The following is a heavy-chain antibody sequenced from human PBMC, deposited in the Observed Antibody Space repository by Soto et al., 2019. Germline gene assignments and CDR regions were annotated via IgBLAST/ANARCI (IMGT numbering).Heavy chain of an antibody. D-gene: IGHD3-10*01. CDR1: GGSISSYY. J-gene: IGHJ4*02. CDR2: IYYSGST. Sequence: SETLSLTCTVSGGSISSYYWSWIRQPPGKGLEWIGYIYYSGSTNYNPSLKSRVTISVDTSKNQFSLKLSSVTAADTAMYYCARDGLRGPPGYWGQGTLVTVSS. V-gene: IGHV4-59*01. CDR3: ARDGLRGPPGY.